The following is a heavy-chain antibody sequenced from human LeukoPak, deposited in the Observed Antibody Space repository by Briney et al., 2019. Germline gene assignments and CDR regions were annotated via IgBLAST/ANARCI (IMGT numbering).Heavy chain of an antibody. V-gene: IGHV3-7*01. Sequence: PGGSLRLSCAASGFTFSSYWMSWVRQAPGKGLEWVANIKQDGSEKYYVDSVKGRFTISRDNAKNSLYLQMNSLRAEDTAVYYCARATPRYCTNGVCYTDAYYFDYWGQGTLVTVSS. CDR1: GFTFSSYW. CDR3: ARATPRYCTNGVCYTDAYYFDY. CDR2: IKQDGSEK. D-gene: IGHD2-8*01. J-gene: IGHJ4*02.